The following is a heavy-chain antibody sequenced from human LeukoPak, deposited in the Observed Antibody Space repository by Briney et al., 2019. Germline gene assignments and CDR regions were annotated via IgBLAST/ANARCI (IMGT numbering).Heavy chain of an antibody. J-gene: IGHJ4*02. CDR3: ARVSRRITMIVVVIKSSDFDY. CDR1: GYTFTSYG. Sequence: ASVKVSFKASGYTFTSYGISWVRQAPGQGLEWMGWISAYNGNKNYAQKLQGRVTMTTDTSTSTAYMELRSLRSDDTAVYYCARVSRRITMIVVVIKSSDFDYWGQGTLVTVSS. D-gene: IGHD3-22*01. CDR2: ISAYNGNK. V-gene: IGHV1-18*01.